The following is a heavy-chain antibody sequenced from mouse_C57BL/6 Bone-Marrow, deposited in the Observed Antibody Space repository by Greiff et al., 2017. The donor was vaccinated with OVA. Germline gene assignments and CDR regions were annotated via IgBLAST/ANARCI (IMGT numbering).Heavy chain of an antibody. D-gene: IGHD1-1*01. V-gene: IGHV1-85*01. CDR1: GYTFTSYD. Sequence: VQLQQSGPELVKPGASVKLSCKASGYTFTSYDINWVKQRPGQGLEWIGWIYPRDGSTKYNEKFKGKATLTVDTSSSTTYMELHSLTSEDSAIYFCASGGYYGSSSYYFDYWGQGTTLTVSS. CDR2: IYPRDGST. CDR3: ASGGYYGSSSYYFDY. J-gene: IGHJ2*01.